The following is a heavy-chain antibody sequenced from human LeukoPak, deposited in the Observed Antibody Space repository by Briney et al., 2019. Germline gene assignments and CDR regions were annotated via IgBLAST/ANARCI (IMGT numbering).Heavy chain of an antibody. J-gene: IGHJ6*02. Sequence: SETLSLTCTVSGGSISSYYWSWIRQPPGKGLEWIGYIYCSGSTNYNPSLKSRVTISVDTSKNQFSLKLSSVTAADTAVYYCARAAGYYYDSSGHPNTYYYYGMDVWGQGTTVTVSS. D-gene: IGHD3-22*01. CDR2: IYCSGST. CDR1: GGSISSYY. V-gene: IGHV4-59*01. CDR3: ARAAGYYYDSSGHPNTYYYYGMDV.